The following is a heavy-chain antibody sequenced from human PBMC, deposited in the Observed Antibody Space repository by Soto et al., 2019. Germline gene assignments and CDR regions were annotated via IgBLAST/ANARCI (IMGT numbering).Heavy chain of an antibody. CDR1: GYTFTSYG. J-gene: IGHJ4*02. Sequence: ASVKVSCKASGYTFTSYGISWVRQAPGQGLEWMGWISAYNGNTNYAQKFQGWVTMTTDTSTSTAYMELSRLRSDDTAVYYCARDVSVDTAMVFYYFDYWGQG. D-gene: IGHD5-18*01. CDR3: ARDVSVDTAMVFYYFDY. V-gene: IGHV1-18*01. CDR2: ISAYNGNT.